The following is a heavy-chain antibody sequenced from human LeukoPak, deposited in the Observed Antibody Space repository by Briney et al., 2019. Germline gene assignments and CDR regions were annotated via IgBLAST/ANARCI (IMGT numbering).Heavy chain of an antibody. CDR1: GGSFSSGSYY. CDR2: IYYSGST. CDR3: ARDYSSGWTLPYYYYGMDV. Sequence: SETLSLTCTVSGGSFSSGSYYWSWIRQPPGKGLEWIGYIYYSGSTNYNPSLKSRVTISVDTSKNQFSLKLSSVTAADTAVYYCARDYSSGWTLPYYYYGMDVWGQGTTVTVSS. D-gene: IGHD6-19*01. V-gene: IGHV4-61*01. J-gene: IGHJ6*02.